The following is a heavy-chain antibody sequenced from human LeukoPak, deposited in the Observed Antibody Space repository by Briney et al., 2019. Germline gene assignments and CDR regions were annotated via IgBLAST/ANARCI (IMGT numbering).Heavy chain of an antibody. J-gene: IGHJ4*02. CDR1: GYTFTGYY. CDR3: ARRAGITGTTSYFDY. V-gene: IGHV1-2*02. CDR2: INPNRGGT. Sequence: GASVKVSCKASGYTFTGYYMHWVRQAPGQGLEWMGWINPNRGGTNYAQKFQGRVTMTRDTSISTAYMELSRLRSDDTAVYYCARRAGITGTTSYFDYWGQGTLVTVSS. D-gene: IGHD1-7*01.